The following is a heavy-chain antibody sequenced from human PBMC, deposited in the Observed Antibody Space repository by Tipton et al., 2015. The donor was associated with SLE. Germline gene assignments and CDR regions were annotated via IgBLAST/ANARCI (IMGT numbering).Heavy chain of an antibody. CDR2: ISSSSSTI. CDR3: AKLGGVGAIFGVVIGAFDI. CDR1: GFTFSSYS. V-gene: IGHV3-48*01. Sequence: SLRLSCAASGFTFSSYSMNWVRQAPGKGLEWVSYISSSSSTIYYADSVKGRFTISRDNAKNSLYLQMNSLRAEDTAVYYCAKLGGVGAIFGVVIGAFDIWGQGTMVTVSS. J-gene: IGHJ3*02. D-gene: IGHD3-3*01.